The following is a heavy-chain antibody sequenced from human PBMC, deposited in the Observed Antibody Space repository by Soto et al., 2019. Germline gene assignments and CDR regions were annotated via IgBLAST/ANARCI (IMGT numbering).Heavy chain of an antibody. CDR1: GFTFSSYA. Sequence: EVQLLESGGGLVQPGGSLRLSCAASGFTFSSYAMSWVHQAPGKGLEWVSAISGSGGSTYYADSVKGRFTISRDNSKNTLYLQMNSLRAEDTAVYYCAKPLAAAGDFDYWGQGTLVTVSS. J-gene: IGHJ4*02. CDR3: AKPLAAAGDFDY. V-gene: IGHV3-23*01. CDR2: ISGSGGST. D-gene: IGHD6-13*01.